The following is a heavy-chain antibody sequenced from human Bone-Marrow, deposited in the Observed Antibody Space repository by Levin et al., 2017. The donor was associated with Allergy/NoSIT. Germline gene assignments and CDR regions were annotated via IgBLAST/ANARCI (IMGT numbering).Heavy chain of an antibody. CDR3: ARSYSTGHIPNWFDP. D-gene: IGHD6-25*01. CDR2: IYYTGST. CDR1: SGSISSTNNY. V-gene: IGHV4-39*01. J-gene: IGHJ5*02. Sequence: SETLSLTCTVSSGSISSTNNYWGWIRQPPGEGLEWIGTIYYTGSTFYNPSLKSRVTISVDTSKNQFSLRLTSVTAADTAFYYCARSYSTGHIPNWFDPWGQGTLVTVSS.